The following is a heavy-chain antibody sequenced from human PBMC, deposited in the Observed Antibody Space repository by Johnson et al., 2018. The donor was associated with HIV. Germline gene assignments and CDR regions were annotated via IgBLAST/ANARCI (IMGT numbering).Heavy chain of an antibody. D-gene: IGHD3-3*01. CDR1: GFTFSSYA. CDR3: ARAGRPYDFWSGYYSGDAFDI. J-gene: IGHJ3*02. CDR2: ISGSGGST. Sequence: VQLVESGGGLVQPGGSLRLSCAASGFTFSSYAMSWVRQAPGKGLEWVSAISGSGGSTYYADSVKGRFTISRDNSKNTLYLQMNSLRAEDTAVYYCARAGRPYDFWSGYYSGDAFDIWAKGQWSPSLQ. V-gene: IGHV3-23*04.